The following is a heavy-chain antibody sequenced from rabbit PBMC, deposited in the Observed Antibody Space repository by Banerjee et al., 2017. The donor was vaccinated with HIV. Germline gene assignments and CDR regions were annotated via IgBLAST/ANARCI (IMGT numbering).Heavy chain of an antibody. J-gene: IGHJ4*01. Sequence: QEQLVESGGGLVKPGASLTLTCTASGFSFSSGYDMCWVRQAPGKGLEWIAYIYTGSSGSTYYANWAKGRFTISKTSSTTVTLQMTSLTAADTATYFCARDLSSSGWSDFALWGPGTLVTVS. CDR3: ARDLSSSGWSDFAL. CDR1: GFSFSSGYD. V-gene: IGHV1S45*01. D-gene: IGHD4-1*01. CDR2: IYTGSSGST.